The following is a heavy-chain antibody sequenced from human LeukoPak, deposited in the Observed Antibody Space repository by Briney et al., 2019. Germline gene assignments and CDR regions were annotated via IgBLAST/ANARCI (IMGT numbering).Heavy chain of an antibody. CDR1: GYPISNLYY. CDR2: MYHSGST. D-gene: IGHD3-10*01. Sequence: PGALYLPLSGSGYPISNLYYWRWMPEPPGKARVWVGSMYHSGSTYYNPSLESRVTMSADTSKNQFSLKLSSVTAEDTAVYYCARDWALLWFGDSFDIWGQGTMVTVSS. V-gene: IGHV4-38-2*02. J-gene: IGHJ3*02. CDR3: ARDWALLWFGDSFDI.